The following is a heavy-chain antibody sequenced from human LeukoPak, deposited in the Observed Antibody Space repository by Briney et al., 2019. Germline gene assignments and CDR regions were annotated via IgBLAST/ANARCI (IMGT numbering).Heavy chain of an antibody. CDR2: INHSGST. CDR1: GGSFSGYY. Sequence: PSESLSLTCAVYGGSFSGYYWSWIRQPPGKGLEWSGEINHSGSTNYNPSLKSRVTISVDTSKNQFSLKLSSVTAADTAVYYCARGLDLVRGGPRYLDYWGQGTLVTVSS. CDR3: ARGLDLVRGGPRYLDY. D-gene: IGHD3-10*01. V-gene: IGHV4-34*01. J-gene: IGHJ4*02.